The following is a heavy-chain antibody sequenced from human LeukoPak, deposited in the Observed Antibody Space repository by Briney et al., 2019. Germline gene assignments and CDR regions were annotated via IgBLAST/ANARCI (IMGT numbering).Heavy chain of an antibody. V-gene: IGHV3-74*01. Sequence: GGSLRLSCAASGLTFSSYWMHWVRQAPGKGLVRVSRINSDGSSTSYADSVKGRFTISRDNSKNTLSLQMNRLSAEDTAVYYCAKGSSFGLGYYYYMDVWGNGTTVAVSS. D-gene: IGHD5-18*01. CDR1: GLTFSSYW. J-gene: IGHJ6*03. CDR3: AKGSSFGLGYYYYMDV. CDR2: INSDGSST.